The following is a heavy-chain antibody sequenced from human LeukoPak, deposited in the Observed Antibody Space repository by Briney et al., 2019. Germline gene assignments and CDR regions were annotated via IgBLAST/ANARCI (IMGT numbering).Heavy chain of an antibody. CDR3: ARDQQLVPGYFDL. D-gene: IGHD6-13*01. V-gene: IGHV1-69*05. CDR2: IIPIFGTA. CDR1: GGTFSSYA. Sequence: ASVKVSCKASGGTFSSYAISWLRQAPGQGLEWMGRIIPIFGTANYAQKFQGRVTITTDESTSTAYMELSSLRSEDTAVYYCARDQQLVPGYFDLWGRGTLVTVSS. J-gene: IGHJ2*01.